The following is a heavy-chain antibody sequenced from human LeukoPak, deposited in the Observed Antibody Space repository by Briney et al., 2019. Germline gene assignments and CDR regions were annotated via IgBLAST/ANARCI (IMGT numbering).Heavy chain of an antibody. CDR1: GFTFSSYA. J-gene: IGHJ6*03. D-gene: IGHD6-19*01. Sequence: PGGSLRLSCAASGFTFSSYAMHWVRQAPGKGLEWVAVISYDGSNKYYADSVKGRFTISRDNSKNTLYLQMNSLRAEDTAVYYCARDPGWLVLRYYMDVWGKGTTVTVSS. CDR3: ARDPGWLVLRYYMDV. CDR2: ISYDGSNK. V-gene: IGHV3-30*04.